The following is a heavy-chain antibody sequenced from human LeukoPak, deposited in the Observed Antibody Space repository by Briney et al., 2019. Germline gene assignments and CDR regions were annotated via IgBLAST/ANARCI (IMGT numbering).Heavy chain of an antibody. CDR3: ARGGSDTAMAHDY. CDR2: ISRGASRT. V-gene: IGHV3-74*01. D-gene: IGHD5-18*01. Sequence: GGSLRLSCAASGFTFSNHWMHWVRQAPGKGLMWVSRISRGASRTDYADSVKGRFTISRDDAKNTLHLQVNSLRVKDTGVYFCARGGSDTAMAHDYWGQGILVTVSS. J-gene: IGHJ4*02. CDR1: GFTFSNHW.